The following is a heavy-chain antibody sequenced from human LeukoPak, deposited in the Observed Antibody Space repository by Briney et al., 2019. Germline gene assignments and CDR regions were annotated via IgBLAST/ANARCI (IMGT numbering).Heavy chain of an antibody. CDR3: TTGGSTAGN. CDR1: GFTFSSVW. Sequence: PGGSLRLSCTASGFTFSSVWMSWVRQAPGKGLQWVGRIRKTADGGTADYAAPVQGRFSISRDDSKKTLYLQMNGLKTEDTAVYYCTTGGSTAGNWGQGTLVTVSS. CDR2: IRKTADGGTA. V-gene: IGHV3-15*01. J-gene: IGHJ4*02.